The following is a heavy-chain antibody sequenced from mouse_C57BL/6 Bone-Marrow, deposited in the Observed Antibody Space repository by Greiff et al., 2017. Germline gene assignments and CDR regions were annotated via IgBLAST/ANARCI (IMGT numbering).Heavy chain of an antibody. CDR3: AREVYYGYFLDY. V-gene: IGHV1-69*01. Sequence: QVQLQQPGAELVMPGASVKLSCKASGYTFTSYWMHWVKQRPGQGLEWIGEIDPSDSYTNYNQKFKGKSTLTVDKSSTTAYMQVSSLTSEDSAVYYCAREVYYGYFLDYWGQGTTRTVSS. CDR1: GYTFTSYW. J-gene: IGHJ2*01. CDR2: IDPSDSYT. D-gene: IGHD2-2*01.